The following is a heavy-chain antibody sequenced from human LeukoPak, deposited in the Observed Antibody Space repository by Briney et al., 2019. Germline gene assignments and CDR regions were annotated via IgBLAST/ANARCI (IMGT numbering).Heavy chain of an antibody. Sequence: GGSLRLSCAASGFPFISYAMSWVRLAPGKGLEWVSALSGSGDSTYYADSVKGRFTISRDNSKNTLFLQMTSLRAEDTAVYYCVKVRDSIWNVYDHWRQGTLVTVSS. D-gene: IGHD1-1*01. CDR2: LSGSGDST. V-gene: IGHV3-23*01. CDR1: GFPFISYA. CDR3: VKVRDSIWNVYDH. J-gene: IGHJ4*02.